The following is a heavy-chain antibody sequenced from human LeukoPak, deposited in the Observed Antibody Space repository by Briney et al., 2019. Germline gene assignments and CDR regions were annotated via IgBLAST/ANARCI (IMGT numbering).Heavy chain of an antibody. V-gene: IGHV1-2*02. CDR1: GYTFTGYH. D-gene: IGHD4-17*01. J-gene: IGHJ4*02. CDR3: ARDLYGDYDFDY. Sequence: ASVKVSCKASGYTFTGYHMHWVRQAPGQGLEWMGWINPNSGGTNYAQKFQGRVTMTRDTSISTAYMELSRLRSDDTAVYYCARDLYGDYDFDYWGQGTLVTVSS. CDR2: INPNSGGT.